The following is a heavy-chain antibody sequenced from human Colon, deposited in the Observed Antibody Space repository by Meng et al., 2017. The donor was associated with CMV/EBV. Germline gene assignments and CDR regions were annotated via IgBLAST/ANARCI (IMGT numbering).Heavy chain of an antibody. CDR3: ARAPKRIVYNALDV. CDR2: IRFDGSNG. D-gene: IGHD3-16*02. Sequence: GGSLRLSCEVSGFTLSNYGMHWVRQAPGKGLEWVAFIRFDGSNGYYVDSVRGRFTISRDISNNMLYLDMDSLRPEDTAMYYCARAPKRIVYNALDVWGQGTMVTVSS. CDR1: GFTLSNYG. J-gene: IGHJ3*01. V-gene: IGHV3-30*02.